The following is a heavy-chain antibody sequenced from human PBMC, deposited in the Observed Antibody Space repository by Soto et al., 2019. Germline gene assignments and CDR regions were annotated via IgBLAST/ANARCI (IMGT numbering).Heavy chain of an antibody. CDR2: ISTTGGDV. CDR3: VSQPHWAPPFKS. CDR1: GFIFRNYE. V-gene: IGHV3-48*03. D-gene: IGHD7-27*01. J-gene: IGHJ4*02. Sequence: EVQLVESGGDLVKPGGSLRLSCVGSGFIFRNYEMNWVRQAPGKGLEWVANISTTGGDVSESDSVKGRFTISRDNTKNSLYRQLNSLRTEDTGVNYCVSQPHWAPPFKSGGQGTRVKVSP.